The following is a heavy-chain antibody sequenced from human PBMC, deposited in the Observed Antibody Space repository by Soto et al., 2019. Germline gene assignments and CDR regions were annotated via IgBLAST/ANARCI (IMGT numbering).Heavy chain of an antibody. V-gene: IGHV4-34*01. Sequence: SETLSLTCAVYGGSFSGYYWSWIRQPPGKGLEWIGEINHSGSTNYNPSLKSRVTISVDTSKNQFSLKLSSVTAADTAVYYCARGSYSNPNNNNWFNPWGQGTLVTVSS. CDR2: INHSGST. D-gene: IGHD4-4*01. J-gene: IGHJ5*02. CDR1: GGSFSGYY. CDR3: ARGSYSNPNNNNWFNP.